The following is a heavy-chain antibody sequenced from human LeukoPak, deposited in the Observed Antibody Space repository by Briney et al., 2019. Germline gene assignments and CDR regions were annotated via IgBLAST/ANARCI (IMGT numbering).Heavy chain of an antibody. V-gene: IGHV3-7*01. J-gene: IGHJ4*02. CDR2: INQDGSEE. CDR1: GFTFSNYW. Sequence: GGSLRLSYAASGFTFSNYWMTWVRQAPGKGLEWVAHINQDGSEEHYMDSVKARFTISRDNAKNSLSLQMNSLRAADTAVYYCVRDGGVSGYDLLDYWGQGTLVTVSS. D-gene: IGHD5-12*01. CDR3: VRDGGVSGYDLLDY.